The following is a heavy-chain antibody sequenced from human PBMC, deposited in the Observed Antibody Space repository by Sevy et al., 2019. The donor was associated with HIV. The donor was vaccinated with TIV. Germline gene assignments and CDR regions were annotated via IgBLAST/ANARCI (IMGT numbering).Heavy chain of an antibody. J-gene: IGHJ3*02. CDR1: GFTFDTYT. D-gene: IGHD3-22*01. CDR2: ISFSSSYI. Sequence: GGSLRLSCAASGFTFDTYTMNWVRQAPGKGLEWVSSISFSSSYIYYADSVKGRFTISRDNAKSSLYLKMISLRADDTAVYYCAREVSSPGYYDIAGYGDEAFDIWGQGTMVTVSS. V-gene: IGHV3-21*01. CDR3: AREVSSPGYYDIAGYGDEAFDI.